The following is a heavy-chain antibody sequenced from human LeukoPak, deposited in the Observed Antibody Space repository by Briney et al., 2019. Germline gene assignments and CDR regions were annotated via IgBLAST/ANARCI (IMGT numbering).Heavy chain of an antibody. J-gene: IGHJ5*02. D-gene: IGHD2-15*01. CDR2: ISGSGGST. V-gene: IGHV3-23*01. CDR3: AKASVVVVAATDWFDP. Sequence: PGGSLRLSCAASGFTFSSYAMSWVRQAPGKGLEWVSAISGSGGSTYYADYVKGRFTISRDNSKNTLYLQMNSLRAEDTAVYYCAKASVVVVAATDWFDPWGQGTLVTVSS. CDR1: GFTFSSYA.